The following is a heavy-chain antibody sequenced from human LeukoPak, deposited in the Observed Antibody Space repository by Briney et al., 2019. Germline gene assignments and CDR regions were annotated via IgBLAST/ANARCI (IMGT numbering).Heavy chain of an antibody. CDR2: ISGDGGST. CDR1: GFTFDDYA. D-gene: IGHD6-13*01. CDR3: ANDRKGIAED. J-gene: IGHJ4*02. V-gene: IGHV3-43*02. Sequence: GGSLRLSCAASGFTFDDYAMHWVRQAPGKGLEWVSLISGDGGSTYYADSVKGRFTISRDNSKNSLYLQMNSLRTEDTALYYCANDRKGIAEDWGQGTLVTVSS.